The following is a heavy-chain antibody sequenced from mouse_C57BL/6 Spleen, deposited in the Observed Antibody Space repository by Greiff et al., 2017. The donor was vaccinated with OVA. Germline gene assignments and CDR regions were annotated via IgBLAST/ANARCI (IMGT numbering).Heavy chain of an antibody. CDR2: IDPSDSYT. CDR1: GYTFTSYW. V-gene: IGHV1-69*01. J-gene: IGHJ1*03. CDR3: ARYSNYHWYCDV. D-gene: IGHD2-5*01. Sequence: QVQLQQPGAELVMPGASVKLSCKASGYTFTSYWMHWVKQRPGQGLEWIGEIDPSDSYTNYNQQFKGKSTLTVDKSSSTAYMQLSSLTSEDSAVYYCARYSNYHWYCDVWGTGTTVTVSS.